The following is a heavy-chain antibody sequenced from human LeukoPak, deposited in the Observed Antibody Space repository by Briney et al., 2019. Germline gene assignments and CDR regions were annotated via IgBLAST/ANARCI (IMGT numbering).Heavy chain of an antibody. V-gene: IGHV3-30*03. J-gene: IGHJ4*02. CDR3: ATHLGGITGTFRNDY. D-gene: IGHD1-7*01. CDR2: IAYDGSDK. Sequence: GGSLKLSCAAPGFTFTGYDIHWVRQAPGKGLEWMAAIAYDGSDKYYADSVKGRFTLSRDNSKNMLSLQMSSLRPEDTAVYYCATHLGGITGTFRNDYWGQGTLVTVSS. CDR1: GFTFTGYD.